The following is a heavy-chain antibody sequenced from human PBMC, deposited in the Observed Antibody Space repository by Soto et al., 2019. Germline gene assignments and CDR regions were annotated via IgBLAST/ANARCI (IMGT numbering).Heavy chain of an antibody. V-gene: IGHV3-23*01. Sequence: GGSLRLSCAASGFTFSSYAMSWVRQAPGKGLEWVSAISGSGGSTYYADSVKGRFTISRDNSKNTLYLQMNSLRAEDTAVYYCAPTYVLRFLEWPIFDYWGQGTLVTVSS. J-gene: IGHJ4*02. CDR3: APTYVLRFLEWPIFDY. CDR2: ISGSGGST. D-gene: IGHD3-3*01. CDR1: GFTFSSYA.